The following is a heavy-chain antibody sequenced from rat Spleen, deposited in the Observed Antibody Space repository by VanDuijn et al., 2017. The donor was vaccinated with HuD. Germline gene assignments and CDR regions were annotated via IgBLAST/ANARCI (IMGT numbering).Heavy chain of an antibody. Sequence: EVQLVESGGGLVQPGRSLKLSCAASGFTFSNHGTHWIRQAPTKGLEWVASISPSGGSTYYRDSVKGRFTISRDNAKSSLYLQMYSLRSEDTATYYCARHTPFNYGTVGDYWGQGVMVTVSS. J-gene: IGHJ2*01. D-gene: IGHD1-11*01. CDR2: ISPSGGST. V-gene: IGHV5-19*01. CDR3: ARHTPFNYGTVGDY. CDR1: GFTFSNHG.